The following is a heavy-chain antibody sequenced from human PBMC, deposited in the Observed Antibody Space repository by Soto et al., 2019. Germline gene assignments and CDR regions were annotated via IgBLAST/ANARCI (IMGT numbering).Heavy chain of an antibody. CDR2: IYYSGST. V-gene: IGHV4-59*08. Sequence: NPSETLSLTCTVSGGSISSYYWSWIRQPPGKGLEWIGCIYYSGSTNYNPSLKSRVTISVDTSKNQFSLKLSSVTAADTAVYYCARSSGSYRWGVDYWGQGTLVTVSS. CDR3: ARSSGSYRWGVDY. J-gene: IGHJ4*02. CDR1: GGSISSYY. D-gene: IGHD1-26*01.